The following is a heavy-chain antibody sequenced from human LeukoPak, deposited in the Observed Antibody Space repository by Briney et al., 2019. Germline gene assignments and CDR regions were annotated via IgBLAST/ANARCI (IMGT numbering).Heavy chain of an antibody. CDR2: IIPIFGTA. D-gene: IGHD4-17*01. V-gene: IGHV1-69*13. CDR3: ARSRGDKYYYYYGMDV. Sequence: SVKVSCKASGYTFTSYGISWVRQAPGQGLEWMGGIIPIFGTANYAQKFQGRVTITADESTSTAYMELSSLRSEDTAVYYCARSRGDKYYYYYGMDVWGQGTTVTVSS. CDR1: GYTFTSYG. J-gene: IGHJ6*02.